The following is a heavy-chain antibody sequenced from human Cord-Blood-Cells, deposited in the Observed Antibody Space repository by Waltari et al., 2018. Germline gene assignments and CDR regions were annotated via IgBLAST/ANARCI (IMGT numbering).Heavy chain of an antibody. D-gene: IGHD3-22*01. CDR2: INHSGST. V-gene: IGHV4-34*01. CDR1: GGSFSGYY. J-gene: IGHJ6*02. Sequence: QVQLQQWGAGLLKPSETLSLTCAVYGGSFSGYYWSWIRQPPGKGLEWIGEINHSGSTNYNPSPKSRVTISVDTSKNQFSLKLSSVTAADTAVYYCARWEYYDSSGYYYYYYGMDVWGQGTTVTVSS. CDR3: ARWEYYDSSGYYYYYYGMDV.